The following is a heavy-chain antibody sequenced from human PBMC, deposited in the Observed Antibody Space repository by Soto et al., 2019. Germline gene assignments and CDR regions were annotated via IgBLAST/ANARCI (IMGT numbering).Heavy chain of an antibody. Sequence: QIHPCAASEFTFRSYLMHWVSQTQGKGLVWVSRINSDGSSTSYADSVKGRFTISRDNAKNTLYLQMNSLRAEDTAVYYCARGEHVYGSGYYYYYYYMDVWGKGTTVTVSS. J-gene: IGHJ6*03. CDR1: EFTFRSYL. V-gene: IGHV3-74*01. CDR2: INSDGSST. CDR3: ARGEHVYGSGYYYYYYYMDV. D-gene: IGHD6-19*01.